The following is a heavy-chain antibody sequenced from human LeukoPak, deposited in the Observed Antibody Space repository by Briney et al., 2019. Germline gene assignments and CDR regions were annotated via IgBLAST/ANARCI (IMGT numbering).Heavy chain of an antibody. CDR3: ARGYCSSTSCYRDYYYGMDV. CDR2: INHSGST. J-gene: IGHJ6*02. CDR1: GGSFSGYY. D-gene: IGHD2-2*02. V-gene: IGHV4-34*01. Sequence: SETLSLTCAVYGGSFSGYYWSWIRQPPGKGLEWIGEINHSGSTNYNPSLKSRVTISVGTSKNQFSLKLSSVTAADTAVYYCARGYCSSTSCYRDYYYGMDVWGQGTTVTVSS.